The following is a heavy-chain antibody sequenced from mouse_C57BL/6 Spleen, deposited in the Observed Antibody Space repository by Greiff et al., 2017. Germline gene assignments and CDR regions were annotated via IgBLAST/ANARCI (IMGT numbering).Heavy chain of an antibody. D-gene: IGHD1-1*01. J-gene: IGHJ2*01. CDR3: ARLDYYGSSFDY. CDR2: ISYDGSN. CDR1: GYSITSGYY. V-gene: IGHV3-6*01. Sequence: EVKLQESGPGLVKPSQSLSLTCSVAGYSITSGYYWNWIRQFPGNKLEWMGYISYDGSNNYNPSLKNRISITRDTSKNQFFLKLNSVTTEDTATYYCARLDYYGSSFDYWGQGTTLTVSS.